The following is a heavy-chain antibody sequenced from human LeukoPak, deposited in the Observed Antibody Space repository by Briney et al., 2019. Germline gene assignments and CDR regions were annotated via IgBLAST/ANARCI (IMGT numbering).Heavy chain of an antibody. Sequence: ETGGSLRLSCAASGFTFNTYWMNWVRQAPGKGLEWVSSISSSSSYIYYADSVKGRFTISRDNAKNSLYLQMNSLRAEDTAVYYCATVDTEHYFDYWGQGTLVTVSS. D-gene: IGHD5-18*01. CDR2: ISSSSSYI. CDR3: ATVDTEHYFDY. CDR1: GFTFNTYW. J-gene: IGHJ4*02. V-gene: IGHV3-21*01.